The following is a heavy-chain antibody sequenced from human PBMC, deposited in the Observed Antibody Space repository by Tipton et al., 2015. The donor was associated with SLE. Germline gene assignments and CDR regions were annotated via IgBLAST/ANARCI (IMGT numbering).Heavy chain of an antibody. V-gene: IGHV4-34*01. J-gene: IGHJ5*02. Sequence: TYYNPSLKSRVTISVDTSKKQFSLKVSSVTAADTAVYYCARAQRLVRWFDPWGQGTLVTVSS. CDR2: T. CDR3: ARAQRLVRWFDP. D-gene: IGHD6-13*01.